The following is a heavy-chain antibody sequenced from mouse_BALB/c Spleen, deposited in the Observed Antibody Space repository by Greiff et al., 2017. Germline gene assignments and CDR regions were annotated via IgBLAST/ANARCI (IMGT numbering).Heavy chain of an antibody. V-gene: IGHV2-9*02. Sequence: VKLQESGPGLVAPSQSLSITCTVSGFSLTSYGVHWVRQPPGKGLEWLGVIWAGGSTNYNSALMSRLSISKDNSKSQVFLKMNSLQTDDTAMYYCARGYGNYGGSLDYWGQGTTLTVSS. CDR3: ARGYGNYGGSLDY. J-gene: IGHJ2*01. CDR1: GFSLTSYG. D-gene: IGHD2-10*02. CDR2: IWAGGST.